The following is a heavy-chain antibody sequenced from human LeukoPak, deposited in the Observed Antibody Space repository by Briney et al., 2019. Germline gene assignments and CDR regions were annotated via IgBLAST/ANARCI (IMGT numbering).Heavy chain of an antibody. CDR3: ARDLGQYYDTSDNWFDP. CDR1: GFTFSSYA. D-gene: IGHD3-22*01. CDR2: ISGSGGST. J-gene: IGHJ5*02. V-gene: IGHV3-23*01. Sequence: PGGSLRLSCAASGFTFSSYAMSWVRQAPGKGLEWVSAISGSGGSTYYADSVKGRFTISRDNAKNTLNLQMNCLRAEDTAVYYCARDLGQYYDTSDNWFDPRGQGTLVTVSS.